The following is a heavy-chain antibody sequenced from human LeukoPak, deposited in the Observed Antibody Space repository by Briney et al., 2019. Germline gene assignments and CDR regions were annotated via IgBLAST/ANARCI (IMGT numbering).Heavy chain of an antibody. J-gene: IGHJ6*03. CDR2: INHSGST. V-gene: IGHV4-34*01. Sequence: SETLSLTCAVYGGSFSGYYWSWIRQPPGKGLEWIGEINHSGSTNYNPSLKSRVTISVDTSKNQFSLKLSSVTAADTAVYYCARGNLDYDFWSGYPYYYYYMDVWGKGTTVTVSS. D-gene: IGHD3-3*01. CDR1: GGSFSGYY. CDR3: ARGNLDYDFWSGYPYYYYYMDV.